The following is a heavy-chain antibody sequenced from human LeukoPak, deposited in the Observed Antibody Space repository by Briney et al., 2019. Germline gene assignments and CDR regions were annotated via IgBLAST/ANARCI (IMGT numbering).Heavy chain of an antibody. CDR1: GFSFSSFS. CDR3: ARGEPGFGGLPTVLDN. D-gene: IGHD4-23*01. Sequence: PGGSLRLSCAASGFSFSSFSMNWVRQAPGKGLEWVSSISSSTTFIDYADSVKGRFTISRDNAKDSLYLQMNSLRAEDTAVYYCARGEPGFGGLPTVLDNWGQGVLVTVSS. CDR2: ISSSTTFI. J-gene: IGHJ4*02. V-gene: IGHV3-21*01.